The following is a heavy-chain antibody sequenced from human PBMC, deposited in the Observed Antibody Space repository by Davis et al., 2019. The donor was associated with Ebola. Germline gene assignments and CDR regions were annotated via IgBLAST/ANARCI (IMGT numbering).Heavy chain of an antibody. Sequence: GGSLRLSCAASGFTFSSYAMSWVRQAPGKGLEWVANIKQDGSEKYYVDSVKGRFTISRDNAKNSLYLQMNSLRAEDTAVYYCARVGNYAGSYYYYYGMDVWGQGTTVTVSS. V-gene: IGHV3-7*01. CDR1: GFTFSSYA. J-gene: IGHJ6*02. CDR3: ARVGNYAGSYYYYYGMDV. CDR2: IKQDGSEK. D-gene: IGHD4-11*01.